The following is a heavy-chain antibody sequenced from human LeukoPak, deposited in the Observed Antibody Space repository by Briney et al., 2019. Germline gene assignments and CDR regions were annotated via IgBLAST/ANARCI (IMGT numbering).Heavy chain of an antibody. Sequence: GGSLRLSCAVSGFTVSSNYMSWVRQPPGKGLEWVSIIYSGGSTYYADSVKGRFTISRDNSKNTLYLQMNSLRAEDTAVYYCARVGYTGTWYSSPPFGYWGQGTLVTVSS. CDR2: IYSGGST. CDR1: GFTVSSNY. CDR3: ARVGYTGTWYSSPPFGY. D-gene: IGHD6-13*01. V-gene: IGHV3-66*01. J-gene: IGHJ4*02.